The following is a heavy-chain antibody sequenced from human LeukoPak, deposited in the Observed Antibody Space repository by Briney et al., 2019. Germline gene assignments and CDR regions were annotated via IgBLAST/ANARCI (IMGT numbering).Heavy chain of an antibody. V-gene: IGHV4-59*01. CDR3: ARVRGYYDSSGYDY. J-gene: IGHJ4*02. Sequence: SETLSLTCTVSGASISSYYWSWIRQPPGKGLEWIGYIYYSGSTNYNPALKSRVTISGDTSKNQISLKLSSVTAADTAVYYCARVRGYYDSSGYDYWGQGTLVTVSS. CDR2: IYYSGST. D-gene: IGHD3-22*01. CDR1: GASISSYY.